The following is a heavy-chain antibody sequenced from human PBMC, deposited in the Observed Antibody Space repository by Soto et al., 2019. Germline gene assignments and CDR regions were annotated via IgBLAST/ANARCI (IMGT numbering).Heavy chain of an antibody. V-gene: IGHV3-21*01. CDR1: GFTFSSFG. D-gene: IGHD1-26*01. Sequence: PGGSLRLSCAASGFTFSSFGTNWVRQAPGKGLEWVSSITGAGYIFYADSVEGRFSISRDNAKNSVYLQMNSLRAEDTAVYYCARYSGTYRDYWGQGILVTVSS. CDR2: ITGAGYI. J-gene: IGHJ4*02. CDR3: ARYSGTYRDY.